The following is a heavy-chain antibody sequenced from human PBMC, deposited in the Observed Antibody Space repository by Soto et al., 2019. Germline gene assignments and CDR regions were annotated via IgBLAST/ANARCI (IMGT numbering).Heavy chain of an antibody. CDR2: ISHSGTT. Sequence: SSETLSLTCVASGYSITTGYYWGWIRQPPGKGLEWIGSISHSGTTFYSSSLKSRVTISKDASKNQFSLKVNSVIAADTAVYYCARSGRSAGWFDPWGPGSLVTVSS. CDR3: ARSGRSAGWFDP. CDR1: GYSITTGYY. V-gene: IGHV4-38-2*01. D-gene: IGHD2-15*01. J-gene: IGHJ5*02.